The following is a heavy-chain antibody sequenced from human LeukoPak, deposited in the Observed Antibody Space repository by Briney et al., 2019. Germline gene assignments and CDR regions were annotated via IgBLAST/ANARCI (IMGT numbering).Heavy chain of an antibody. CDR2: IYTSGST. J-gene: IGHJ3*02. CDR3: ARDRPHYDFWSGYQNNAFDI. CDR1: GGSISSYY. D-gene: IGHD3-3*01. Sequence: SETLSLTCTVSGGSISSYYWSWIRQPAGKGLEWIGRIYTSGSTNYNPSLKSRVTMSVDTSKNQFSLKLSSVTAADTAVYYCARDRPHYDFWSGYQNNAFDIWGQGTMVTVSS. V-gene: IGHV4-4*07.